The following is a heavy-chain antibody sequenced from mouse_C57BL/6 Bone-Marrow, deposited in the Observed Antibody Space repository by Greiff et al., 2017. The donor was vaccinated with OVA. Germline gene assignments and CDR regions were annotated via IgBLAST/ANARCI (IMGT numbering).Heavy chain of an antibody. J-gene: IGHJ3*01. CDR2: INPSSGYT. CDR1: GYTFTSYT. D-gene: IGHD3-3*01. V-gene: IGHV1-4*01. Sequence: VQLQQSGADLARPGASVKMSCKASGYTFTSYTMHWVKQRPGQGLEWIGYINPSSGYTKYNQKFKDKATLTADKASSTAYMQLSSLTSEGSAVYYCGGDPWFAYWGQGTLVTVSA. CDR3: GGDPWFAY.